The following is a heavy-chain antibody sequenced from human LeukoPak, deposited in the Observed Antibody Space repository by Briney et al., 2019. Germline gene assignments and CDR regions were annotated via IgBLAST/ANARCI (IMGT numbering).Heavy chain of an antibody. J-gene: IGHJ4*02. Sequence: SEALSLTCTGSGGSISSSSYYWGWIRQPPGKGLEWIGSIYYSGSTYYNPSLKSRVTISVDTSKNQFSLKLSSVTAADTAVYYCARRPLSSSWLPFDYWGQGTLVTVSS. CDR2: IYYSGST. CDR3: ARRPLSSSWLPFDY. V-gene: IGHV4-39*01. D-gene: IGHD6-13*01. CDR1: GGSISSSSYY.